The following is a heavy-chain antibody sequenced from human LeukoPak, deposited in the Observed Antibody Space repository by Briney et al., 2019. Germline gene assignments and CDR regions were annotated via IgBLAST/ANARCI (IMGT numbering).Heavy chain of an antibody. CDR1: GGSISSGVYY. Sequence: TSSQTLSLTCSVSGGSISSGVYYWSWLRQPPGKGLEWIGYIYYSGSTYYNPSLKTSVTISVDTSKNQFSLKLSSVNAADTAVYYCARGHSGYDYYFDYWGQGTLVTVSS. V-gene: IGHV4-30-4*01. D-gene: IGHD5-12*01. CDR3: ARGHSGYDYYFDY. CDR2: IYYSGST. J-gene: IGHJ4*02.